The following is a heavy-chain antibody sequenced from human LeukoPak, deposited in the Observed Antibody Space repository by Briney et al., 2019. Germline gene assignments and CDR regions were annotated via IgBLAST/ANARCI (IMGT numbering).Heavy chain of an antibody. V-gene: IGHV4-4*07. CDR3: AAIHSSSSYDS. D-gene: IGHD6-13*01. CDR2: IYTSGST. Sequence: SETLSLTCTVSGGSISSYYWSWIRQPAGKGLEWIGRIYTSGSTDYNPSLKSRVTMSVDTSKNQFSLKLSSVTAADTAVYYCAAIHSSSSYDSWGQGTLVTVSS. CDR1: GGSISSYY. J-gene: IGHJ4*02.